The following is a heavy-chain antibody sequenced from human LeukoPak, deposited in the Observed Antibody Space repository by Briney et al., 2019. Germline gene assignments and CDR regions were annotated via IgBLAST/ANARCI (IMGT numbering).Heavy chain of an antibody. D-gene: IGHD2-2*01. J-gene: IGHJ5*02. V-gene: IGHV4-34*01. CDR3: ARAPRVRVVPAARQGRWFDP. CDR1: GGSFSGYY. CDR2: INHSGST. Sequence: SATLALTCAVAGGSFSGYYWSGTRQPPGKGVEWIGEINHSGSTNYNQSLKRGGTISVDTSKNQFSLKLSSVSAAYTAVYYCARAPRVRVVPAARQGRWFDPWGQGTLVTVSS.